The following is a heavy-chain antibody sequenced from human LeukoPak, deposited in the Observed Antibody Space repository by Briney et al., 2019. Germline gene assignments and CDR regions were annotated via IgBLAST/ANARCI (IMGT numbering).Heavy chain of an antibody. J-gene: IGHJ4*02. CDR1: GFTFSSYW. CDR3: ARGTLGLNPDIFEE. D-gene: IGHD7-27*01. CDR2: INSDGSST. V-gene: IGHV3-74*01. Sequence: PGGSLRLSCAASGFTFSSYWMHWVRQAPGKGLVWVSRINSDGSSTSYADSVKGRFTISRDNAKNTLYLQMNSLRAEDTAVYYCARGTLGLNPDIFEEWGQGTLVTVSS.